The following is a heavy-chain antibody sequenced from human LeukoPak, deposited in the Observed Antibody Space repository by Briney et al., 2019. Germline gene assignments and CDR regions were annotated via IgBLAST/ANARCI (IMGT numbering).Heavy chain of an antibody. V-gene: IGHV3-48*01. CDR3: ARGVGGSYFYFDF. Sequence: PGGSLRLSCAASGFTFGYYSMSWVRQAPGKGLEWISYISSSIVTIYYADSVKGRFTISRDNAKNSVFLQMNSLRADDTAVYYCARGVGGSYFYFDFWGRGTLVTVSS. CDR2: ISSSIVTI. D-gene: IGHD3-3*01. CDR1: GFTFGYYS. J-gene: IGHJ4*02.